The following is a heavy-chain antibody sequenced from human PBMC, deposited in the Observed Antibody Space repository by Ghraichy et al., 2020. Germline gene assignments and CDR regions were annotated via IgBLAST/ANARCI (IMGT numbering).Heavy chain of an antibody. J-gene: IGHJ6*02. V-gene: IGHV3-21*01. CDR3: ARTISGSTSYYFYGMDV. CDR1: GFSFSSHS. Sequence: GGSLRLSCAASGFSFSSHSMNWVRQAPGKGLEWVSSISSSSSYIYHADSLKGRFTISRDNAKNSLYLQMHSLRAEDTAVYYCARTISGSTSYYFYGMDVWGQGTTVSVYS. D-gene: IGHD1-7*01. CDR2: ISSSSSYI.